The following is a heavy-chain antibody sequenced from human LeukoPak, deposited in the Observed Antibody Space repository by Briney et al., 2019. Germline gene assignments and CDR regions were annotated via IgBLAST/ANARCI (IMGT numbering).Heavy chain of an antibody. CDR2: FSYDGSDI. D-gene: IGHD6-19*01. CDR3: VKEQSSGGYRVADY. Sequence: GGSLRLSCTASVFTFSNCGMHWVRQAPGKRLEWVAVFSYDGSDIYYGDSVKGRFTISRDISKNTLYLQMNSLRAEDTAVYYCVKEQSSGGYRVADYWGQGTLVTVSS. CDR1: VFTFSNCG. J-gene: IGHJ4*02. V-gene: IGHV3-30*18.